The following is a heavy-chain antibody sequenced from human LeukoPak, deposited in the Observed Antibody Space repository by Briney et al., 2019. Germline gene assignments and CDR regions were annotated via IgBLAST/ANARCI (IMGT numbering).Heavy chain of an antibody. D-gene: IGHD3-9*01. CDR1: GGTFSSYA. CDR3: ARELHYYDILTGYYNY. V-gene: IGHV1-69*05. Sequence: SVKVSCKASGGTFSSYAISWVRQAPGQGLEWMGRIIPIFGTANYAQKFQGGVTITTDESTSTAYMELSSLRSEDTAVYYCARELHYYDILTGYYNYWGQGTLVTVSS. CDR2: IIPIFGTA. J-gene: IGHJ4*02.